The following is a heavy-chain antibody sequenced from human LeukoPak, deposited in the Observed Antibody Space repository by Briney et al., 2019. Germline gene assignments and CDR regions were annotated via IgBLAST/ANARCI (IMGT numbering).Heavy chain of an antibody. D-gene: IGHD6-13*01. CDR3: ARAPWESSSWWIDY. Sequence: ASVKVSCKASGGTFSSYAISWVRQAPGQGLEWMGWISAYNGNTNYAQKLQGRVTMTTDTSTSTAYMELRSLRSDDTAVYYCARAPWESSSWWIDYWGQGTLVTVSS. V-gene: IGHV1-18*01. CDR1: GGTFSSYA. CDR2: ISAYNGNT. J-gene: IGHJ4*02.